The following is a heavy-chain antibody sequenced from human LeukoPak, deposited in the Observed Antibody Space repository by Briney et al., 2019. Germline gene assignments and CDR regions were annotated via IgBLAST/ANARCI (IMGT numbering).Heavy chain of an antibody. J-gene: IGHJ4*02. D-gene: IGHD3-3*01. V-gene: IGHV1-8*03. Sequence: GASVKVSCKASGYTFTGYYMHWVRQAPGQGLEWMGWINPNSGNTGYAQKFQGRVTITRNTSISTAYMELSSLRSEDTAVYYCARVRYYDFWSGSLYYFDYWGQGTLVTVSS. CDR2: INPNSGNT. CDR1: GYTFTGYY. CDR3: ARVRYYDFWSGSLYYFDY.